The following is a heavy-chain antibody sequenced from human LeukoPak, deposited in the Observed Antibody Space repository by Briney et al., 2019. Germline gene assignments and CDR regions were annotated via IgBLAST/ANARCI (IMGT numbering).Heavy chain of an antibody. CDR1: GLTVSSSY. V-gene: IGHV3-53*01. CDR2: IYNDGST. CDR3: ARNILFTFDI. Sequence: GGSLRLSCAASGLTVSSSYMSWVRQAPGKGLEWVSIIYNDGSTYYADSMKGRFTISRDNSKNTLYLQVNSLRAEDTAMYYCARNILFTFDIWGQGTMVTVSS. D-gene: IGHD2/OR15-2a*01. J-gene: IGHJ3*02.